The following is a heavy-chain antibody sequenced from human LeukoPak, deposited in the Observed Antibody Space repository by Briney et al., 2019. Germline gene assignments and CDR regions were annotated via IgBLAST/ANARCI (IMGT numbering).Heavy chain of an antibody. V-gene: IGHV4-39*01. CDR2: IYYSGST. J-gene: IGHJ3*02. CDR1: GGSISNYY. CDR3: ARGGSSGWYLRFVAFDI. Sequence: SETLSLTCTVSGGSISNYYWGWIRQPPGKGLEWIGSIYYSGSTYYNPSLKSRVTISVDTSKNQFSLKLSSVTAADTAVYYCARGGSSGWYLRFVAFDIWGQGTMVTVSS. D-gene: IGHD6-19*01.